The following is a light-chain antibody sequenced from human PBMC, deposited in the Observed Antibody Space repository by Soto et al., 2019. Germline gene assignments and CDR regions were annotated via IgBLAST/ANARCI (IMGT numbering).Light chain of an antibody. CDR2: KAS. Sequence: DIQMTQSPSTLSGSVGDRVTITCRASQTLSSWLAWYQQKPGKAPKLLIYKASTLKSGVPSRLSGSGSGTEFTLTISSLQPDDFATYYCQHYNSYSEAFGQGPKVHIK. CDR1: QTLSSW. J-gene: IGKJ1*01. CDR3: QHYNSYSEA. V-gene: IGKV1-5*03.